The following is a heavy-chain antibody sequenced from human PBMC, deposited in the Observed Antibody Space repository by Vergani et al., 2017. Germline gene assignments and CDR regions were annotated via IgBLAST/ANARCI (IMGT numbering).Heavy chain of an antibody. CDR2: MNPNSGNT. J-gene: IGHJ6*02. Sequence: QVQLVQSGAEVKKPGASVKVSCKASGYTFTSYYMHWVRQAPGQGLEWMGWMNPNSGNTGYAQKFQGRVTMTRNTSISTAYMELSSLRSEDTAVYYCARGRYYYDSSGYYYDYYYYYGMDVWGQGTTVTVSS. CDR1: GYTFTSYY. D-gene: IGHD3-22*01. CDR3: ARGRYYYDSSGYYYDYYYYYGMDV. V-gene: IGHV1-8*02.